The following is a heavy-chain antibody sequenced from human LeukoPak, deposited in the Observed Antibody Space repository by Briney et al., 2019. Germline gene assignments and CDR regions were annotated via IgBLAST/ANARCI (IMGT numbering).Heavy chain of an antibody. V-gene: IGHV5-51*01. D-gene: IGHD2-15*01. Sequence: GESLKIPCEGSGYSFTSSWIGWVRQMPGKGLEWMGIIYPGDSDIRYSPSFQGQVTISADKSITTAYLQWSSLKASDTAIYYCARGLYCSGGSCRFDYWGQGTLVTVSS. CDR3: ARGLYCSGGSCRFDY. CDR1: GYSFTSSW. J-gene: IGHJ4*02. CDR2: IYPGDSDI.